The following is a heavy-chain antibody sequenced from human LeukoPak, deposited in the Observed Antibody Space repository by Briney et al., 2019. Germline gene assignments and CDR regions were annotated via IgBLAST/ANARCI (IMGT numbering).Heavy chain of an antibody. J-gene: IGHJ4*02. CDR3: AREEIAAAGTWYSDY. V-gene: IGHV3-21*01. Sequence: GGSLRLSCAASGFTFSSYSMNWVRQAPGKGLEWVSSISSSSSYIYYADSVKGRFTISRDNAKNSLYLQMNGLRAEDTAVYYCAREEIAAAGTWYSDYWGQGTLVTVSS. CDR2: ISSSSSYI. D-gene: IGHD6-13*01. CDR1: GFTFSSYS.